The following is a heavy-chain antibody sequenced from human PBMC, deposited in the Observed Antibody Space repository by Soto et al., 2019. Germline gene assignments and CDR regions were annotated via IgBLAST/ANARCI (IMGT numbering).Heavy chain of an antibody. CDR3: ARAYCGGDCYSDYYYGMDV. V-gene: IGHV6-1*01. CDR2: TYYRSKWYN. Sequence: SQTLSLTCAISGDSVSSNSAAWNWIRQSPSRGLEWLGRTYYRSKWYNDYAVSVKSRITINPDTSKNQFSLQLNSVTPEDTAVYYCARAYCGGDCYSDYYYGMDVWGQGTTVTVS. D-gene: IGHD2-21*02. J-gene: IGHJ6*02. CDR1: GDSVSSNSAA.